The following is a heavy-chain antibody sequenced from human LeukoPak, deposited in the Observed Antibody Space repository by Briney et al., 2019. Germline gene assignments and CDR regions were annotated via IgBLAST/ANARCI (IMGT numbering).Heavy chain of an antibody. D-gene: IGHD3-3*01. J-gene: IGHJ4*02. CDR1: GFTFSSYA. Sequence: GGALRLSCAASGFTFSSYAMSWVRQAPGKGLEGVSAISGSGGSTYYADSVKGRFTISRDNSKNTLYLQMNSLRAEDTAVYYCAKGMIFGVAPGYWGQGTLVTVSS. V-gene: IGHV3-23*01. CDR3: AKGMIFGVAPGY. CDR2: ISGSGGST.